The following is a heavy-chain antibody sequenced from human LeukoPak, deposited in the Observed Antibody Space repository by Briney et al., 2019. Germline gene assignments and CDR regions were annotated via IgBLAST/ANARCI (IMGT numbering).Heavy chain of an antibody. Sequence: SQTLSLTCAISGDSVSTYSAAWNWIRQSPSRGLEWLGRTYFRSKWYTDYAVSVKSRITINPDTSNNQVSLQLNSVTPADTAVYYCAREYSSTYDPWGQGTLVTVSS. J-gene: IGHJ5*02. V-gene: IGHV6-1*01. D-gene: IGHD6-13*01. CDR2: TYFRSKWYT. CDR1: GDSVSTYSAA. CDR3: AREYSSTYDP.